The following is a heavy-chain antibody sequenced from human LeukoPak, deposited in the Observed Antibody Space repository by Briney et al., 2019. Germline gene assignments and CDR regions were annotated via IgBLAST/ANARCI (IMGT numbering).Heavy chain of an antibody. CDR1: GGSIASNY. Sequence: SETLSLTCTVSGGSIASNYWSWIRQPAGKGLEYTGRIYSSGNTNYNPSLKSRVTMSVDTSKNQFSLPLHSVTAADTAVYYCARVWLSSGSYWYFDFWGRGTLVIVSS. J-gene: IGHJ2*01. CDR2: IYSSGNT. D-gene: IGHD3-22*01. CDR3: ARVWLSSGSYWYFDF. V-gene: IGHV4-4*07.